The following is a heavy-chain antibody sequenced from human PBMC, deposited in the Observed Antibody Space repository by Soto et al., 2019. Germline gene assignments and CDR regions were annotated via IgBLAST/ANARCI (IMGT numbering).Heavy chain of an antibody. D-gene: IGHD6-13*01. V-gene: IGHV1-18*01. CDR3: ARDPGYSTTWHQAFDI. CDR2: ISTYNGST. Sequence: ASVKVSCKASGYTFTSYGISWVRQAPGQGPEWMGRISTYNGSTNYVQKLQGRVTMTTDTSTNTAYMELRSLRYDDTAVYYCARDPGYSTTWHQAFDIWGQGTMVTVSS. J-gene: IGHJ3*02. CDR1: GYTFTSYG.